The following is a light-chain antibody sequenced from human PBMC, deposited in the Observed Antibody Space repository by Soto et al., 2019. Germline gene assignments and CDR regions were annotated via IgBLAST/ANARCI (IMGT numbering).Light chain of an antibody. CDR3: TSYTSSSTLV. CDR1: SSDVGGYNY. Sequence: QSALTQPASVSGSPGQSITISCTGTSSDVGGYNYVSWYQQHPGKAPKLLIYHVTNRPSGVSNRFSGSKSGNTASLTISGLLAEDEADYYCTSYTSSSTLVFGGGTK. CDR2: HVT. J-gene: IGLJ2*01. V-gene: IGLV2-14*03.